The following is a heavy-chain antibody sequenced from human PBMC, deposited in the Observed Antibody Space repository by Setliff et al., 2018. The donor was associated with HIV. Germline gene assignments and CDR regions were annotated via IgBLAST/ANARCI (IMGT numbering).Heavy chain of an antibody. CDR2: MFYSGTT. CDR3: ARITIFVPGNPYFYGMDV. CDR1: GDSVTSGGFF. D-gene: IGHD3-3*01. Sequence: PSETLSLTCSVSGDSVTSGGFFWSWIRQRPEKGLEWIGHMFYSGTTYYSPSLKSRVRISRDTSENQFSLKLTSVTAADTAVYYCARITIFVPGNPYFYGMDVWGQGTTGTVS. J-gene: IGHJ6*02. V-gene: IGHV4-31*03.